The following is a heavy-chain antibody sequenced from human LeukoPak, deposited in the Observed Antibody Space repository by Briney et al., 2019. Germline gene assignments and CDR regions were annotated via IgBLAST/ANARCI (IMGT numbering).Heavy chain of an antibody. Sequence: PGGSLRLSCAASGFTFSNYGMNWVRQAPGKGLEWVSGITGNGGTTYYADSVKGRFTISRDNSRNTLYMQMNSLRAEDTAVYYCAREPNEGVVVITPYFDYWGQGTLVTVSS. D-gene: IGHD3-22*01. CDR1: GFTFSNYG. CDR3: AREPNEGVVVITPYFDY. J-gene: IGHJ4*02. V-gene: IGHV3-23*01. CDR2: ITGNGGTT.